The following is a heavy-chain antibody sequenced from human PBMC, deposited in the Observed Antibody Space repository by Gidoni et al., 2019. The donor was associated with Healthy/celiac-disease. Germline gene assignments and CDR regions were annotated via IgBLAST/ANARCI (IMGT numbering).Heavy chain of an antibody. CDR1: GFPFSSYS. V-gene: IGHV3-21*01. CDR3: ARTHPLAYCGGDCYPDY. CDR2: ISSSSMYI. J-gene: IGHJ4*02. D-gene: IGHD2-21*02. Sequence: EVQLVESGGGRVKPGGSLSLDCAASGFPFSSYSMNWVRQAPGKGLGWVSSISSSSMYIYYADSVKGRFTISRDYAKNSLYLQMNSLIAEDTAVYYCARTHPLAYCGGDCYPDYWGQGTLVTVSS.